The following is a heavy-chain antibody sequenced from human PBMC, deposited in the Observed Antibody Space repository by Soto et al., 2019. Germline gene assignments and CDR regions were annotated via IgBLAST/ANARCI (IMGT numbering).Heavy chain of an antibody. Sequence: GGSLRLSCAASGFTFSGYEMNWVRQSPGKGLEWVSYISSSGSTIYYADSVKGRFTISRDNAKNSLYLQMNSLRAEDTAVYYCARGRSSSWYAYYFDYWGQGTLVTVSS. CDR2: ISSSGSTI. J-gene: IGHJ4*02. CDR3: ARGRSSSWYAYYFDY. V-gene: IGHV3-48*03. CDR1: GFTFSGYE. D-gene: IGHD6-13*01.